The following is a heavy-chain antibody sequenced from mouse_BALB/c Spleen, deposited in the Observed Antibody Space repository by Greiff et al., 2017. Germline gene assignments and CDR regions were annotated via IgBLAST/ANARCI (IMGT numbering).Heavy chain of an antibody. J-gene: IGHJ1*01. Sequence: EVQGVESGPGLVKPSQSLSLTCTVTGYSITSDYAWNWIRQFPGNKLEWMGYISYSGSTSYNPSLKSRISITRDTSKNQFFLQLNSVTTEDTATYYCARSGNGYFDVWGAGTTVTVSS. CDR1: GYSITSDYA. D-gene: IGHD2-1*01. CDR3: ARSGNGYFDV. CDR2: ISYSGST. V-gene: IGHV3-2*02.